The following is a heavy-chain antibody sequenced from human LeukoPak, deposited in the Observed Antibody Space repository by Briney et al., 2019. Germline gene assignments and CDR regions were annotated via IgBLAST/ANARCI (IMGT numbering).Heavy chain of an antibody. CDR3: AKDHCSGCSCYPLPY. V-gene: IGHV3-23*01. Sequence: VGSMRLSSAASGFISSSYATGWDRQVPRNVLEWVSAISGSGGSTYYADSVKGRFTISRENSKNTLYLQMNSLRAEDTAVYYCAKDHCSGCSCYPLPYWGQVTLVTVSS. CDR2: ISGSGGST. CDR1: GFISSSYA. D-gene: IGHD2-15*01. J-gene: IGHJ4*02.